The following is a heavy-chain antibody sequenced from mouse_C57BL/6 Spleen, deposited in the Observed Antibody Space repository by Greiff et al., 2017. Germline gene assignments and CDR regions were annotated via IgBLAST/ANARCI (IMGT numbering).Heavy chain of an antibody. D-gene: IGHD1-1*01. Sequence: VHVKQSGAELVRPGASVKLSCTASGFNIKDDYMHWVKQRPEQGLEWIGWIDPENGDTEYASKFQGKATITADTSSNTAYLQLSSLTSEDTAVYYCTTGGGSSYGFAYWGQGTLVTVSA. J-gene: IGHJ3*01. CDR1: GFNIKDDY. CDR2: IDPENGDT. V-gene: IGHV14-4*01. CDR3: TTGGGSSYGFAY.